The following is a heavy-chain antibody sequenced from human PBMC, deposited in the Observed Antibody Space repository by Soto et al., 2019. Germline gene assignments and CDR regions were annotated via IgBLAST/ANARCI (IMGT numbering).Heavy chain of an antibody. J-gene: IGHJ4*02. CDR3: VRERMGDTWDY. D-gene: IGHD1-26*01. V-gene: IGHV1-18*01. CDR2: ISTSNGDT. Sequence: QVQLVQSGPEVKEPGASVRVSCKASGYTFTNYNIYWVRQASGLGLEWVGWISTSNGDTTYGQKFKGRVTMTTDAARPTAYVELRSLQEDDTAVDYSVRERMGDTWDYWGKRTLVTDSS. CDR1: GYTFTNYN.